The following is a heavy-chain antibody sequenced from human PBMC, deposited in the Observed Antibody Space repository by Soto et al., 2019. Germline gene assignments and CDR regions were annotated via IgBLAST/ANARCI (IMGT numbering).Heavy chain of an antibody. Sequence: EVQLVESGGGLVEPGGSLRLSCAASGFSFSTYDMHWVRQVTGKGLEWVSGIGTADDTHYPGSVKGRFTISRENAKNSLYLQISNLRGDDTAVYYSARAPAGSLTNRLDPWGRGTLVIVSS. D-gene: IGHD6-13*01. J-gene: IGHJ5*02. CDR3: ARAPAGSLTNRLDP. V-gene: IGHV3-13*01. CDR1: GFSFSTYD. CDR2: IGTADDT.